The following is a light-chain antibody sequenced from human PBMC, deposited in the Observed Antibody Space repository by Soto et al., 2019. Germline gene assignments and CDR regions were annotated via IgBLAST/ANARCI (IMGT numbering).Light chain of an antibody. Sequence: DIQMTQSPSSLSASVGDRVTITCRASQSISSYLNWYQQKPGKAPKLLIYAASSLQSGVPSRFSGSGSGTDFTLTISSLQPEDFATYYCQQIYSTPAFGQGTRLDI. CDR3: QQIYSTPA. CDR2: AAS. CDR1: QSISSY. V-gene: IGKV1-39*01. J-gene: IGKJ5*01.